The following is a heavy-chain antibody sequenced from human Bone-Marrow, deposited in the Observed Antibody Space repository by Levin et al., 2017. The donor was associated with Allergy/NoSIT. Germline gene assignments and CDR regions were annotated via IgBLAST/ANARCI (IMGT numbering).Heavy chain of an antibody. CDR3: ARGSDCTGGTCYPLSALDI. CDR1: GFTFGSSG. V-gene: IGHV3-48*02. Sequence: LSLTCAASGFTFGSSGINWVRQAPGEGLEWLSYISSNSTSIFYADSVKGRFTISRDNARNALFLQMNSLRDEDTAVYYCARGSDCTGGTCYPLSALDIWGQGTMVTVSS. CDR2: ISSNSTSI. D-gene: IGHD2-15*01. J-gene: IGHJ3*02.